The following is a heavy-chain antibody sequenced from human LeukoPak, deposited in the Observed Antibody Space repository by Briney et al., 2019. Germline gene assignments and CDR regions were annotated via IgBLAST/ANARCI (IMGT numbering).Heavy chain of an antibody. CDR2: ISSSSTK. V-gene: IGHV3-48*04. CDR3: GRDMDY. J-gene: IGHJ4*02. CDR1: GFTFGTYS. Sequence: GGSLRLSCAASGFTFGTYSMNWVRQAPGKGLEWVSYISSSSTKYYADSVKGRFTISRDNAKNSLYLQMNSLRAEDTAVYYCGRDMDYWGQGTLVTVSS.